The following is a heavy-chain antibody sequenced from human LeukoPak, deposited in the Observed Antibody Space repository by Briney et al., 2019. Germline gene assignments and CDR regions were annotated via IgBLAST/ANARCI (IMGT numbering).Heavy chain of an antibody. Sequence: PGGSLRLSCAASGFTFSSHWMSWVRQAPGKGLEWVSNIKQDGSEKYYVDSVGGRFTISRDNPKNSLSLQMNSLRAEDTAVYFCARDFGPHDYWGQGTLVTVSS. J-gene: IGHJ4*02. CDR2: IKQDGSEK. V-gene: IGHV3-7*05. CDR1: GFTFSSHW. D-gene: IGHD3-10*01. CDR3: ARDFGPHDY.